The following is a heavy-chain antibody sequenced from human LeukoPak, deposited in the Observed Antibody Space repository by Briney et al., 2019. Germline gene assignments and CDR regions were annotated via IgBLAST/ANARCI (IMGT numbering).Heavy chain of an antibody. CDR2: ISAYNGNT. J-gene: IGHJ4*02. CDR1: VYTFTNYG. CDR3: AREGITFGGVIVLADY. V-gene: IGHV1-18*01. D-gene: IGHD3-16*02. Sequence: GASLKVSCKASVYTFTNYGISWVRQAPGQGLEWMGWISAYNGNTNYAQKLQGRVTITTDTSTSTAYMELRSLRSDDTAVYYCAREGITFGGVIVLADYWGQGTLVTVSS.